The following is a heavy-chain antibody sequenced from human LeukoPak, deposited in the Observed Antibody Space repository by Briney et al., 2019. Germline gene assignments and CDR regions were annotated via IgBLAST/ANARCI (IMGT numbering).Heavy chain of an antibody. D-gene: IGHD3-22*01. CDR1: GGSISSGGYY. V-gene: IGHV4-31*03. Sequence: SETLSLTCTVSGGSISSGGYYWSWIRQHPGKGLEWIGYIYHTGSTHYNPSFRSRLTISVDTSKNHFSLKLTSVTVADTAVYYCAREGQYYDSSGSNRFDAFDLWGQGTMVSVSS. CDR2: IYHTGST. CDR3: AREGQYYDSSGSNRFDAFDL. J-gene: IGHJ3*01.